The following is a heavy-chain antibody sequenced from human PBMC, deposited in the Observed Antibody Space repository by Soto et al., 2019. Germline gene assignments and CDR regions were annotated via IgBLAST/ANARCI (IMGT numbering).Heavy chain of an antibody. J-gene: IGHJ6*03. CDR2: INPNGGST. Sequence: QVQLVQSRAEVKKPGASVKVSCKASGYTFINYYIHWVRQAPGQGLEWMGVINPNGGSTVYAQKFQGRVTLTRDTSTSTVYVELSSLRSDDTAVYFCVRATAARQRDYSYHYYLHIWGKGTTVTVSS. V-gene: IGHV1-46*03. D-gene: IGHD6-6*01. CDR3: VRATAARQRDYSYHYYLHI. CDR1: GYTFINYY.